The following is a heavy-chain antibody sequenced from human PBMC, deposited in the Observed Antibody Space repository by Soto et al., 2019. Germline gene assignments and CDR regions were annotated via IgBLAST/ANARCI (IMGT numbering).Heavy chain of an antibody. J-gene: IGHJ6*03. Sequence: SETLSLTCTVSGGSISSGTSYWSWIRQRPGKGLEWIGYIFYSGSSYYTPSLRGRVIISVDTSKNQFSLRLSSVTAADTAVYYCARDGGYDFWSCYYWGGYYYYMDVWGKGTTVTVSS. CDR2: IFYSGSS. D-gene: IGHD3-3*01. CDR3: ARDGGYDFWSCYYWGGYYYYMDV. CDR1: GGSISSGTSY. V-gene: IGHV4-61*01.